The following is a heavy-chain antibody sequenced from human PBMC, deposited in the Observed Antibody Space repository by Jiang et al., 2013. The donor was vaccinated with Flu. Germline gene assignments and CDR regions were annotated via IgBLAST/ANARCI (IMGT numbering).Heavy chain of an antibody. Sequence: WAEVKKPGASVKVSYKASGYTFTSYGINWVRQAPGQGLEWMGWISAYNGNTNYEQKPQGRVTMTTDTSTSTAYMELRSLRSDDTAVYYCARDQLPWSSGWYVGFDYWGQGTQVTVSS. CDR1: GYTFTSYG. J-gene: IGHJ4*02. CDR2: ISAYNGNT. D-gene: IGHD6-19*01. V-gene: IGHV1-18*01. CDR3: ARDQLPWSSGWYVGFDY.